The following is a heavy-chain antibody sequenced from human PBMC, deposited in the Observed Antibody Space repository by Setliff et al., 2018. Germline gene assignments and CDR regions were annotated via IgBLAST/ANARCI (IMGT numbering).Heavy chain of an antibody. CDR1: GYTFTSYG. CDR2: ISAYNGNT. CDR3: ARDFPPLYSSSFSDAFDI. D-gene: IGHD6-6*01. Sequence: GASVKVSCKASGYTFTSYGISWVQQAPGQGLEWMGWISAYNGNTNYAQKLQGRVTMTTDTSTSTASMELRSLRSDDTAVYYCARDFPPLYSSSFSDAFDIWGQGTMVTVSS. V-gene: IGHV1-18*01. J-gene: IGHJ3*02.